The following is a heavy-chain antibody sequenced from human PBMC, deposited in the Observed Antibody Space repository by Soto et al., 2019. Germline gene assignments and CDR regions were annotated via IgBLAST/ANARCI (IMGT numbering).Heavy chain of an antibody. CDR3: ARDLGIADAENYYYYGMDV. Sequence: PGGSLRLSCAASGFTFSSYGMHWVRQAPGKGLEWVAVIWYDGSNKYYADSVKGRFTVSRDNSKNTLYLQMNSLRAEDTAVYYCARDLGIADAENYYYYGMDVWGQGTTVTVSS. D-gene: IGHD6-13*01. CDR1: GFTFSSYG. CDR2: IWYDGSNK. V-gene: IGHV3-33*01. J-gene: IGHJ6*02.